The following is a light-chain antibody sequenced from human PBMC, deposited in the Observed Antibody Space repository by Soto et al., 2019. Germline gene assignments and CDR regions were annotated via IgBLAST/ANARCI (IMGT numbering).Light chain of an antibody. J-gene: IGKJ1*01. CDR3: MQAIHWPWT. CDR2: MVS. Sequence: DVVMTQSPLSLPVIFGQPASISCRSSRSLVHTNGNTYLNWFQQRPGQSPRRLIYMVSNRDSGVPARFSGSWSGTDFTMKISRVEADDVGVYFCMQAIHWPWTCGQGTKVDVK. V-gene: IGKV2-30*02. CDR1: RSLVHTNGNTY.